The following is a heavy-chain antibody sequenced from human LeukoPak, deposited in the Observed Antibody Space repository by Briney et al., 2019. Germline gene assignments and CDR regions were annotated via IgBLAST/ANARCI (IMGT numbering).Heavy chain of an antibody. V-gene: IGHV3-33*01. D-gene: IGHD1-26*01. CDR1: GFTFSSYG. CDR3: AARNVNYYG. Sequence: GRSLRLSCAASGFTFSSYGMHWVRQAPGKGLEWVAVIWYDGSNKYYADSVKGRFTISRDNSNTLYLQMSSLRAEGTAVYFCAARNVNYYGWGQGTLVTVSS. CDR2: IWYDGSNK. J-gene: IGHJ4*02.